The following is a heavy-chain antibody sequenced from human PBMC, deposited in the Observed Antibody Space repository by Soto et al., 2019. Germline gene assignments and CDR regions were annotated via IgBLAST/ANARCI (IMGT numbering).Heavy chain of an antibody. V-gene: IGHV1-18*04. CDR1: GYTFTDYS. Sequence: QVHLVQSGAEVKMPGASVKVSCKTSGYTFTDYSLNWVRQAPGQRLEWMGWINTHNGHTQYSPRFDDRVTMTTDPSTSTAYMELKGLRSDDTAVYYCARTETGAYGGQGTLVTVSS. CDR2: INTHNGHT. D-gene: IGHD7-27*01. J-gene: IGHJ4*02. CDR3: ARTETGAY.